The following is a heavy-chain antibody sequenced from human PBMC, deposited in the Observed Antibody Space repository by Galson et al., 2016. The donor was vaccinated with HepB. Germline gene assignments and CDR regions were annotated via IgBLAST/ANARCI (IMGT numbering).Heavy chain of an antibody. CDR3: ARARIAALGTGAFDM. D-gene: IGHD6-13*01. Sequence: SLRLSCAASGFTVSSNYMSRVRQAPGKGLEWVSVIYSGGGTYYADSVKGRFTISRDNAENSLYLQMDSLTAEDTAMYYCARARIAALGTGAFDMWGQGTMVTVSS. J-gene: IGHJ3*02. CDR2: IYSGGGT. CDR1: GFTVSSNY. V-gene: IGHV3-53*01.